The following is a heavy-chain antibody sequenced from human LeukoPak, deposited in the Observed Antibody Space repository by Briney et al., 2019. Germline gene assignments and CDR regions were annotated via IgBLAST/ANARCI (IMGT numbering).Heavy chain of an antibody. V-gene: IGHV3-74*01. D-gene: IGHD7-27*01. CDR2: INTDGSRA. J-gene: IGHJ4*02. Sequence: GGSLRLSCAASGFTFSNYWMHWVRQAPGKGLVWVSRINTDGSRAIYADSVKGRFTFSRDNAKNTLYLQMNSLRAEDTAVYYCATSNWGAWYWGQGTLVTVSS. CDR1: GFTFSNYW. CDR3: ATSNWGAWY.